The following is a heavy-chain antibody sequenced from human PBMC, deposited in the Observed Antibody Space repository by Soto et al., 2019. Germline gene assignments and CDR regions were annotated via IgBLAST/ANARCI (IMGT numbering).Heavy chain of an antibody. Sequence: QVQLVQSGAEVKKPGASVKVSCKASGYTFTSYGISWVRQAPGQGLEWMGWINGYDGNTNHAQKLQGRVTMSTDTATGTAYRELRCLRSDDSAMYYCARMGDVPYYYYGMDVWGQGTTVTVSS. CDR2: INGYDGNT. CDR3: ARMGDVPYYYYGMDV. CDR1: GYTFTSYG. J-gene: IGHJ6*02. D-gene: IGHD3-16*01. V-gene: IGHV1-18*01.